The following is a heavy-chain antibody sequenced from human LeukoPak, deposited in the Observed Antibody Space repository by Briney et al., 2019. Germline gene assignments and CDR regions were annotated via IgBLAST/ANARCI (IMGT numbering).Heavy chain of an antibody. CDR2: ISYNGDST. J-gene: IGHJ3*02. CDR3: VSDRETQEQI. V-gene: IGHV3-64D*09. CDR1: GFTFSRHN. D-gene: IGHD1-26*01. Sequence: GSLRLSCSGPGFTFSRHNMHWGRQAPGKGLEYVSAISYNGDSTYYVDSVKGRFTISRDNSKNTLDLQMSSLIPEDTSVYYCVSDRETQEQIWGPGTLVTVSS.